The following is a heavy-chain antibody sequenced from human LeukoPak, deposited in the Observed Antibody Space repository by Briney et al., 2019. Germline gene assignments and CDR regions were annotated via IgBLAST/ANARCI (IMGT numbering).Heavy chain of an antibody. V-gene: IGHV3-74*01. D-gene: IGHD3-22*01. CDR1: GYTFSSYW. CDR2: INSEGRTT. CDR3: ATTVYYHTSASHRDH. Sequence: GGSLTLSCAASGYTFSSYWLHWVRQAPGKGLVGGSGINSEGRTTNYAASVKGRFTISRDNAKNTVYLQMNSLRAEDTAVYYCATTVYYHTSASHRDHWGQGTLVTVSS. J-gene: IGHJ4*02.